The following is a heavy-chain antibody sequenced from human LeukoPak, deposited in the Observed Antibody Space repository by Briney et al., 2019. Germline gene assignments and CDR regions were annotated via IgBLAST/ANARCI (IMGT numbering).Heavy chain of an antibody. V-gene: IGHV3-73*01. D-gene: IGHD3-10*01. J-gene: IGHJ5*02. CDR3: TTPRLLWFGEPLFDP. Sequence: GGSLRLSCAASGFTFSGSAMHWVRQASGKGLEWVGRIRSKANSYATAYAASVKGRFTISRDDSKNTAYLQMNSLKTEDTAVYYCTTPRLLWFGEPLFDPWGQGTLVTVSS. CDR2: IRSKANSYAT. CDR1: GFTFSGSA.